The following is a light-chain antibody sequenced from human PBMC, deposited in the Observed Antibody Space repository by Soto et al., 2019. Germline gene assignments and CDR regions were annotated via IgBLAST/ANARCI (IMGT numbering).Light chain of an antibody. CDR3: QQYGDSTRT. Sequence: EIVLTQYPGTLSLSPGERATLSCRASQSVSSSYLAWYQQKPGQAPRLLIYGASSRATGIPDRFSGSGSGTDFTLTISRLEPEDFAVYYCQQYGDSTRTFGQGTKVEIK. CDR2: GAS. V-gene: IGKV3-20*01. CDR1: QSVSSSY. J-gene: IGKJ1*01.